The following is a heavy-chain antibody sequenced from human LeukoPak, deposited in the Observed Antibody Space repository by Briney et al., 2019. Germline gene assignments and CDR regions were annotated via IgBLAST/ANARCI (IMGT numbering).Heavy chain of an antibody. CDR1: GYTFTGHS. D-gene: IGHD4-17*01. V-gene: IGHV1-2*02. CDR3: AADPGGPTVTPAY. J-gene: IGHJ4*02. CDR2: IKPNSGGT. Sequence: ASVKVSCKASGYTFTGHSMYWVRQAPGQGLEWMGWIKPNSGGTNYAQKFQGRVTMTRDTSISTAYMELSRLRSDDTAVYYCAADPGGPTVTPAYWGQGTLVTVSS.